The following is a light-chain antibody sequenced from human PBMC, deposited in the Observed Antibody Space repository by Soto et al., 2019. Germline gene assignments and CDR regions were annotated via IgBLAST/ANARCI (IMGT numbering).Light chain of an antibody. CDR1: HTIMTY. V-gene: IGKV1-39*01. CDR3: QQSYNSPQT. J-gene: IGKJ1*01. Sequence: DIQMTHSPSSLSASVGDEVTITCRASHTIMTYLNWYQLKPGKPPRLLIYAASSLQSGVPSRFSGSGSGTDFTLTINGLQPEDFATYSRQQSYNSPQTFGQGTKVDIK. CDR2: AAS.